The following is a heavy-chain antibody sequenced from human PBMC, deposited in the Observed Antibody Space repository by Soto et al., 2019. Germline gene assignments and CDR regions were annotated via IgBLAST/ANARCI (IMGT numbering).Heavy chain of an antibody. Sequence: QVQLVESGGGVVQPGRSLRLSCAASGFTFSSYGMHWVRQAPGKGLEWVAVISYDGSNKYYADSVKGRFTISRDNSKNMLYLQMNSLRAEDTAVYYCAKERSYWGQGTLVTVSS. V-gene: IGHV3-30*18. CDR1: GFTFSSYG. CDR2: ISYDGSNK. CDR3: AKERSY. J-gene: IGHJ4*02. D-gene: IGHD3-10*01.